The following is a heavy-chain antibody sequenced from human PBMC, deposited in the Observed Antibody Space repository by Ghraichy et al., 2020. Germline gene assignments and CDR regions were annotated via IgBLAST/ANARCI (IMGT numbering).Heavy chain of an antibody. V-gene: IGHV1-18*01. CDR2: ITTKSGNT. Sequence: ASLKVSCKASGYSFITYGITWVRQAPGQGLEWMGWITTKSGNTQYAQKFQGRVTMTTETSTDTAYMELRSLRFDDTAVYYCARGVNWLDPWGQGTLVTVSS. J-gene: IGHJ5*02. CDR1: GYSFITYG. CDR3: ARGVNWLDP.